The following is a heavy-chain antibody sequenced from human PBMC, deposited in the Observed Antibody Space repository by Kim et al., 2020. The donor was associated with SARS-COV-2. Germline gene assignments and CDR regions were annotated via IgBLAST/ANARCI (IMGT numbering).Heavy chain of an antibody. D-gene: IGHD2-15*01. J-gene: IGHJ4*02. Sequence: KGRFTISRDNSKNTLYLQMNSLRAEDTAVYYCARDLSSAIVVVVAATQGYWGQGTLVTVSS. V-gene: IGHV3-30*01. CDR3: ARDLSSAIVVVVAATQGY.